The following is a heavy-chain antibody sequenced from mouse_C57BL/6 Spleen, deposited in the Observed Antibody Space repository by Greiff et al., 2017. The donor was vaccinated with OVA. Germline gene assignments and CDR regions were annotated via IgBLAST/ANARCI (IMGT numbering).Heavy chain of an antibody. CDR1: GYTFTSYW. D-gene: IGHD2-5*01. CDR2: IDPSDSYT. V-gene: IGHV1-69*01. Sequence: QVQLQQPGAELVMPGASVKLSCKASGYTFTSYWMHWVKQRPGQGLEWIGEIDPSDSYTNYNQKFKGKSTLTVDKSSSTAYMQLSSLTSEDSAVYYCALAYYSNRCFDYWGQGTTLTVSS. CDR3: ALAYYSNRCFDY. J-gene: IGHJ2*01.